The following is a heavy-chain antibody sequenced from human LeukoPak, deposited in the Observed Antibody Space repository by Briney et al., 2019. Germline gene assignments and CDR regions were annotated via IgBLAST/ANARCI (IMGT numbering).Heavy chain of an antibody. CDR3: AKIRLEESATGY. J-gene: IGHJ4*02. Sequence: GGSLRLSCAASGFSFSAYGMNWVRQAPGKGLEWVSAIGGSGASTYYADSVRGRFTISRDNSKNTMYLQMSSLRAEDTAVYYCAKIRLEESATGYWGQGTLVTVSS. V-gene: IGHV3-23*01. CDR2: IGGSGAST. CDR1: GFSFSAYG. D-gene: IGHD2-15*01.